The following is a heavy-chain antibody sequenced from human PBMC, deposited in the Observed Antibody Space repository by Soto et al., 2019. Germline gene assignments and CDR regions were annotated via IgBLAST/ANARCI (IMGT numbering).Heavy chain of an antibody. V-gene: IGHV1-46*01. CDR2: INPDTGTT. D-gene: IGHD2-21*01. CDR1: GYPFTHYY. CDR3: ASCPIYGGDSYFAY. J-gene: IGHJ4*02. Sequence: QVPLVQSGAEVRKPGASVKLSCQASGYPFTHYYIHWVRQAPGQGLEWLGIINPDTGTTSYAQTFQGRVTLTTDTSASTVYLELSGLAAEDTAVYYCASCPIYGGDSYFAYWGQGTLVTVSS.